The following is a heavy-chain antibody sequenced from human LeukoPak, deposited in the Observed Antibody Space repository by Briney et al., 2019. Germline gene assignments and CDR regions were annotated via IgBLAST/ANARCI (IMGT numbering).Heavy chain of an antibody. Sequence: GGSLSLSCAASGFTFNNYETHWVRQAPGKGLEWVSYISSSGSTIYYADSVKGRFTISRDNAKNSLYLQMNSLRAEDTAVYYCARSITMIVDWFDPWGQGTLVTVSS. V-gene: IGHV3-48*03. CDR1: GFTFNNYE. D-gene: IGHD3-22*01. CDR2: ISSSGSTI. CDR3: ARSITMIVDWFDP. J-gene: IGHJ5*02.